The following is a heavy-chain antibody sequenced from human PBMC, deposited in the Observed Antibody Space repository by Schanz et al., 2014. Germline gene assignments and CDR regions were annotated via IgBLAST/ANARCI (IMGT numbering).Heavy chain of an antibody. D-gene: IGHD5-12*01. CDR1: GGTFSSYT. Sequence: QVQLIQSGAEVKKPGSSVKVSCKASGGTFSSYTISWVRQAPGQRLEWMGWINAGTGNTEYSQKFQGRVTITRDTLASTAYMELSSLKSEDTAVYYCARGPLGTSPWGQGTLVIVSA. V-gene: IGHV1-3*01. CDR2: INAGTGNT. J-gene: IGHJ5*02. CDR3: ARGPLGTSP.